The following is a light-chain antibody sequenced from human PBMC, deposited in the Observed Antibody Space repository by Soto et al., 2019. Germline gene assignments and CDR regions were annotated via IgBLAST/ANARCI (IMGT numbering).Light chain of an antibody. Sequence: VLTQPSSLSASPGASASLTCTLRSGINVGTYRIYWYQQKPGSPPQYLLRYKSDSDKQQGSGVPSRFSGSKDASANAGILLISGLQSEDEADYYCMIWHNSAVVFGGGTKLTV. CDR2: YKSDSDK. CDR3: MIWHNSAVV. CDR1: SGINVGTYR. J-gene: IGLJ2*01. V-gene: IGLV5-45*03.